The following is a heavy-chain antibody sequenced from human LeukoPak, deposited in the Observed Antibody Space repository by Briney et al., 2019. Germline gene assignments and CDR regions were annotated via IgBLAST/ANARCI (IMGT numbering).Heavy chain of an antibody. CDR1: GFTFSRHA. CDR3: AKGDDIGKHPTRAYYFDT. J-gene: IGHJ4*02. Sequence: GGSLRLSCAASGFTFSRHAMSWVRQAPGKGLEWVSTSGLNSVNTLCAESVQGRFSISRDNSKNTLDLQMDNLRVDDTAVYYCAKGDDIGKHPTRAYYFDTWGQGTLVTVSS. V-gene: IGHV3-23*01. CDR2: SGLNSVNT. D-gene: IGHD5-24*01.